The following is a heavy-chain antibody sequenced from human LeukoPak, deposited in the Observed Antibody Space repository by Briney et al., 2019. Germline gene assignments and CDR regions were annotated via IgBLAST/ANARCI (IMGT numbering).Heavy chain of an antibody. Sequence: ASVKVSCKASGYTFTNYDINWVRQATGQGLEWLGWMNPNSGNTGYAQKFQGRVTITRNTSISTAYMELSSLTSEGTAVYYCARGRDWLRWFDPWGQGTLVTVSS. CDR2: MNPNSGNT. CDR1: GYTFTNYD. CDR3: ARGRDWLRWFDP. J-gene: IGHJ5*02. V-gene: IGHV1-8*01. D-gene: IGHD3/OR15-3a*01.